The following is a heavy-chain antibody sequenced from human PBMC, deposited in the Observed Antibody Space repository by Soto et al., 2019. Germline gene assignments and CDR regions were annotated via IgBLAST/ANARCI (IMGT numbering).Heavy chain of an antibody. J-gene: IGHJ6*02. CDR1: GFTFSSYG. Sequence: GGSLRLSCAASGFTFSSYGMHWVRQAPGKGLEWVAVMWYDGSNKYYADSVKGRFTISSDNSKNTLYLQMNSLRAEDTAVYYCARDPAAADKHQDYYGMDVWGQGTTVTVSS. CDR3: ARDPAAADKHQDYYGMDV. V-gene: IGHV3-33*01. D-gene: IGHD6-13*01. CDR2: MWYDGSNK.